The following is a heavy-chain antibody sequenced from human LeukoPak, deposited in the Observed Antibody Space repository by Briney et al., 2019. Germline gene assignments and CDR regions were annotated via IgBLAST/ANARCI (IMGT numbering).Heavy chain of an antibody. Sequence: TGGSLRLSCAASGFTFDDYAMHWVRQAPGKGLEWVSGISWNSGSIGYADSVKGRFTISRDNAKNSLYLQMNSLRAEDTALYYCAKDETTWIQPTTFDYWGQGTLVTVSS. D-gene: IGHD5-18*01. CDR1: GFTFDDYA. CDR2: ISWNSGSI. J-gene: IGHJ4*02. CDR3: AKDETTWIQPTTFDY. V-gene: IGHV3-9*01.